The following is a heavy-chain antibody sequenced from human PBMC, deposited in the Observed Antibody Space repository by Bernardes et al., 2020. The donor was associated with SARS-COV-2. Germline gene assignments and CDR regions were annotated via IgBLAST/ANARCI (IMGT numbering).Heavy chain of an antibody. Sequence: SVNVACKVSGYSLNELAMHWVRQSPDKGLEWMGGFDPKDGETRYGQKFRGRVTMTEDTITDTAYMEMSSLRYEDTAVYYCTTGTLRLRLGEFYKNWGQGTLVSVSS. CDR3: TTGTLRLRLGEFYKN. CDR1: GYSLNELA. D-gene: IGHD3-16*01. V-gene: IGHV1-24*01. CDR2: FDPKDGET. J-gene: IGHJ4*02.